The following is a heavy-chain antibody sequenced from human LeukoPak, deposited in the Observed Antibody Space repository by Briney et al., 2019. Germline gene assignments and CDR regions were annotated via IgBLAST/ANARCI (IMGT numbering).Heavy chain of an antibody. D-gene: IGHD1-26*01. Sequence: PGGSLRLSCAASGFTFSFDGMNWVRQAPGKGLEWVSSISPDSTFIPQSDSVKGRFTISRDNAKNSLYLQMGSLRVEDTAVYYCTNFQTVGVKPFEHWGQGTLVTVSS. CDR3: TNFQTVGVKPFEH. V-gene: IGHV3-21*01. J-gene: IGHJ5*02. CDR2: ISPDSTFI. CDR1: GFTFSFDG.